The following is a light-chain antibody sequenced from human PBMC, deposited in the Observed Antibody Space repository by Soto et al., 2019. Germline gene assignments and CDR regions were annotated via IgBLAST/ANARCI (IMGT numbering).Light chain of an antibody. V-gene: IGLV2-14*01. Sequence: QSALTQPAFVSGSPGQSITISCTGTSSDVGGYNYVSWYQHHPGKAPKLMISEVSNRPSGVSNRFSGSKSGNTASLTISGLQAADEADYYCSSYTSSSTRVFGTGTKLTVL. CDR2: EVS. J-gene: IGLJ1*01. CDR3: SSYTSSSTRV. CDR1: SSDVGGYNY.